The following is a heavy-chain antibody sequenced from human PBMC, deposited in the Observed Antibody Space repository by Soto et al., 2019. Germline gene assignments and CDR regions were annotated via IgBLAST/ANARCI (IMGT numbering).Heavy chain of an antibody. Sequence: PSQTLSRTGAISGGSVSSNRAAWNWIRQSPSRGLEWLGRTYYSSKWYNDFAVSVKSRITINPDTSKNQFSLQLNSVTPEDTAVTYCARDWAGSSSNYCGMDVWGQGTTVTVS. D-gene: IGHD6-6*01. V-gene: IGHV6-1*01. CDR2: TYYSSKWYN. J-gene: IGHJ6*02. CDR1: GGSVSSNRAA. CDR3: ARDWAGSSSNYCGMDV.